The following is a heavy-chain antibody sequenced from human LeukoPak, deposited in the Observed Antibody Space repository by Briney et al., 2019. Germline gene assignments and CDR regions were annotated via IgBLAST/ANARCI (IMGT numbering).Heavy chain of an antibody. Sequence: ASVKVSCKASGYTFTSYGISWVRQAPGQGLEWMGWISAYNSNTNYAQNLQGRVTMTTDTSTSTVYLVLRSLRSDDTAVYYCARAAGGGYFDFWGQGTLVTVSS. V-gene: IGHV1-18*01. D-gene: IGHD6-13*01. J-gene: IGHJ4*02. CDR1: GYTFTSYG. CDR3: ARAAGGGYFDF. CDR2: ISAYNSNT.